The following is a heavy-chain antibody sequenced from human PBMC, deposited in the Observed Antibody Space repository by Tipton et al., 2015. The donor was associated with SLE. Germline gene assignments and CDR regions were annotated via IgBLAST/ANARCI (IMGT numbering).Heavy chain of an antibody. CDR1: GFTFSSYS. J-gene: IGHJ4*02. CDR3: ARPNVSRYFYY. CDR2: IRGSSSTI. D-gene: IGHD4/OR15-4a*01. V-gene: IGHV3-48*01. Sequence: GSLRLSCAASGFTFSSYSMNWLRQAPGQGLEWVSYIRGSSSTISYADSVKGRFAISRDKAKNSLYLQMNRLKAEDTAVDYCARPNVSRYFYYLGQGTLLTVSS.